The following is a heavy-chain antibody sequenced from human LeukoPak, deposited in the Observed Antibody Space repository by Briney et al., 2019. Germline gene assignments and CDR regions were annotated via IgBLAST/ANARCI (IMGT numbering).Heavy chain of an antibody. D-gene: IGHD6-19*01. CDR3: TRGSSGRRDN. CDR2: MNPNSGNT. CDR1: GYTFTSCD. V-gene: IGHV1-8*01. J-gene: IGHJ4*02. Sequence: GSVKVSCKASGYTFTSCDINWVRQATGQGLEWMGWMNPNSGNTGYGHSFQGRITMTRDISIGTAYMELSNLTSEDTAIYYCTRGSSGRRDNWGQGTLVTVSA.